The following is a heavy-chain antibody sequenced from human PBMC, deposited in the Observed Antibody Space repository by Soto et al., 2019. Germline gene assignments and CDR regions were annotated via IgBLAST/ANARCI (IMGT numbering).Heavy chain of an antibody. J-gene: IGHJ4*02. Sequence: QVQLVESGGGVVQPGRSLRLSCAASGFTFSSYGMHWVRQAPGKGREWVAVISYDGSNKYYADSVKGRFTISRDNSKNTLYLQINSLTAEDTAVYYCAKDIAAAGTILDYWGQGTLVTVSS. D-gene: IGHD6-13*01. CDR3: AKDIAAAGTILDY. CDR2: ISYDGSNK. CDR1: GFTFSSYG. V-gene: IGHV3-30*18.